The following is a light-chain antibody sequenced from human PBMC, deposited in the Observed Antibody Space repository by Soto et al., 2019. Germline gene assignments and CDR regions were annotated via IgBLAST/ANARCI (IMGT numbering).Light chain of an antibody. CDR3: QQYGSSPIFT. CDR2: GAS. V-gene: IGKV3-20*01. Sequence: EIVLTQSPGTLSLSPGERATLSCRASQSVSSSYLAWYQQKPGQAPRLLIYGASSRATGIPDRFSDSGSGTDFTLTISRLEPEDFAVYYCQQYGSSPIFTFGPGTKVDIK. CDR1: QSVSSSY. J-gene: IGKJ3*01.